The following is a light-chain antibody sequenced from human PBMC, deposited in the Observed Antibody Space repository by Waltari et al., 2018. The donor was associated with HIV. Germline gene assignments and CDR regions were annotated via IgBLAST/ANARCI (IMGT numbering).Light chain of an antibody. V-gene: IGLV1-40*01. J-gene: IGLJ2*01. CDR1: SSNIGAGSD. Sequence: QSVLTQPPSVSGAPGQRVTISCTGNSSNIGAGSDVHWYQQLPGKPPKLLISDNTNRPSGVPDRFSGSKSGTSASLAITGLRAEDEADYYCQSYPASLTVSLIFGGGTRLTVL. CDR3: QSYPASLTVSLI. CDR2: DNT.